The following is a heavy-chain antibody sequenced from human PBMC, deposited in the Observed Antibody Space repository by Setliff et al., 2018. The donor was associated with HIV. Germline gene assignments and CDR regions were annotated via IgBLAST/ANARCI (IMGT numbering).Heavy chain of an antibody. CDR1: GFTFDDYG. CDR2: INWNGGST. Sequence: GGSLRLSCAASGFTFDDYGMSWVRQAPGKGLEWVSGINWNGGSTGYADSAKGRVTISRDNSKNTLYLQMNSLRAEDTAVYYCAKQTVSSSWSNWFDPWGQGALVTVSS. CDR3: AKQTVSSSWSNWFDP. D-gene: IGHD6-13*01. V-gene: IGHV3-20*04. J-gene: IGHJ5*02.